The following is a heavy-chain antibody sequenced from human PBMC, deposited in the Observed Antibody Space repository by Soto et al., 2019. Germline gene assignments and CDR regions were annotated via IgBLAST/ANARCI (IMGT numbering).Heavy chain of an antibody. CDR1: GFTFGTHS. V-gene: IGHV3-48*02. Sequence: GSLRLSCVASGFTFGTHSMNWVRQAGGKGLEWIAYIDYSSDTISYAGSVKGRFTISRDNAKNSLYLQMNSLRDEDTAVYYCARDFEVYWGQGTLVTVSS. CDR2: IDYSSDTI. J-gene: IGHJ4*02. CDR3: ARDFEVY. D-gene: IGHD3-3*01.